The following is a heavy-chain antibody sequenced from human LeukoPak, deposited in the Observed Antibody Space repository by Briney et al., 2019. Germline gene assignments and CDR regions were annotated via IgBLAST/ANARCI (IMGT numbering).Heavy chain of an antibody. J-gene: IGHJ6*02. CDR3: ARDRLGDSGRYYGMDV. D-gene: IGHD2-21*02. CDR1: GFTFSSYS. CDR2: ISSSSSYI. Sequence: PGGSLRLSCAASGFTFSSYSMNWVRQAPGKGLEWVSSISSSSSYIYYADSVKGRFTISRDNAKNSLYLQMNSLRAEDTGVYYCARDRLGDSGRYYGMDVWGQGTTVTVSS. V-gene: IGHV3-21*01.